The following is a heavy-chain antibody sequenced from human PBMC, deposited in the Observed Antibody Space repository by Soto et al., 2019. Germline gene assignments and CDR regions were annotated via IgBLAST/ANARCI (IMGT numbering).Heavy chain of an antibody. CDR1: GYTFTNYA. V-gene: IGHV1-3*01. CDR3: GRDQSGTGYYVDWFDP. J-gene: IGHJ5*02. Sequence: ASVKVSCKASGYTFTNYAIHWVRQAPGQRPEWLGWINAGNSKTYYSEKFEGRVTFTRDTVATTVNMELTSLTSEDTAVYYCGRDQSGTGYYVDWFDPWGQGTLVTVSS. CDR2: INAGNSKT. D-gene: IGHD3-10*02.